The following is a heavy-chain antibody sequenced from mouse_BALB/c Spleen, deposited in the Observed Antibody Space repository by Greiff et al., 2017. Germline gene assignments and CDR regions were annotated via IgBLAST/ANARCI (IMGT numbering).Heavy chain of an antibody. CDR3: ARRRMDY. CDR1: GFTFSSYA. V-gene: IGHV5-9-3*01. Sequence: EVQVVESGGGLVKPGGSLKLSCAASGFTFSSYAMSWVRQTPEKRLEWVATISSGGSYTYYPDSVKGRFTISRDNAKNTLYLQMSSLRSEDTAMYYCARRRMDYWGQGTSVTVSS. J-gene: IGHJ4*01. CDR2: ISSGGSYT.